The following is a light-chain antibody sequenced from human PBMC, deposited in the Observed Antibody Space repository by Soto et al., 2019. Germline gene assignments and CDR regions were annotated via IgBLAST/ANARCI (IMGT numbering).Light chain of an antibody. CDR3: PSYDSSRGVV. CDR2: GNS. Sequence: QSVLTQPPSVSGAPGQRVTISCTGSSSNIGAGYDVHWYQQLPGTAPKLLIYGNSNRPSVVPDRFAGSKSGTSASLAITGLQAEDEADYYCPSYDSSRGVVFGGGTQLTVL. V-gene: IGLV1-40*01. J-gene: IGLJ2*01. CDR1: SSNIGAGYD.